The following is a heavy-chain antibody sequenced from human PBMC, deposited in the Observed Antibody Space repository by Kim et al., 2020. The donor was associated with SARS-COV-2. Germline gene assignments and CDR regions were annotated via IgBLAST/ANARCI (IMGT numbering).Heavy chain of an antibody. Sequence: SETLSLTCTVSGGSVSSGSYYWSWIRQPPGKGLEWIGYIYYSGSTNYNPPLKSRVTISVDMSKNQFSLKLSSVTAADTAVYYCARDPRYSNYFDYWGQGTLVTVSS. CDR2: IYYSGST. CDR3: ARDPRYSNYFDY. CDR1: GGSVSSGSYY. D-gene: IGHD4-4*01. V-gene: IGHV4-61*01. J-gene: IGHJ4*02.